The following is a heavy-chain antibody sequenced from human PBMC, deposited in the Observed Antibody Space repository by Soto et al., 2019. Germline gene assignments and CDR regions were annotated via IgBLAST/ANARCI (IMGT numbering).Heavy chain of an antibody. J-gene: IGHJ4*02. CDR3: AREAARPGGNDE. V-gene: IGHV1-8*01. Sequence: ASVKVSCKASGYTFTSYDINWVRQATGQGLEWMGWMNPNSGNTGYAQKFQGRVTMTRNTSISTAYTELSSLRSEDTAVYYFAREAARPGGNDEWGKGNLVTVSS. CDR2: MNPNSGNT. D-gene: IGHD6-6*01. CDR1: GYTFTSYD.